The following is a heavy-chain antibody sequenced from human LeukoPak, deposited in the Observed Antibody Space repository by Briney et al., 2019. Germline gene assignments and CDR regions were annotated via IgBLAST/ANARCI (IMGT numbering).Heavy chain of an antibody. Sequence: PSETLSLTCTVSGGSISSGGYYWSWIRQHPGKGLEWIGYIYYSGSTYYNPSLKSRVTISVDTSKNQFSLKLSSVTAADTAVYYCARDRWIGIAVAGTVSYWGQGTLVTVSS. CDR1: GGSISSGGYY. J-gene: IGHJ4*02. V-gene: IGHV4-31*03. D-gene: IGHD6-19*01. CDR3: ARDRWIGIAVAGTVSY. CDR2: IYYSGST.